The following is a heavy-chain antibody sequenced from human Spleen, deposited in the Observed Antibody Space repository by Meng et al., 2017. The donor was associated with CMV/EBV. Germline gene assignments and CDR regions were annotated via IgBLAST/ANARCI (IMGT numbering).Heavy chain of an antibody. CDR1: GFTFSGFW. D-gene: IGHD2-2*01. CDR3: ARDSCSTSCPYYYYYGMDV. CDR2: IKDDGSNK. Sequence: GGSLRLSCAASGFTFSGFWMSWVRQAPGRGLEWVANIKDDGSNKYYADSVKGRFTISRDNSKNTLYLQMNSLRAEDTAVYYCARDSCSTSCPYYYYYGMDVWGQGTTVTVSS. J-gene: IGHJ6*02. V-gene: IGHV3-7*01.